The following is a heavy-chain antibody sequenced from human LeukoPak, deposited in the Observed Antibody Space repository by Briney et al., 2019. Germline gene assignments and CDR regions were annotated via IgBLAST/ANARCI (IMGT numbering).Heavy chain of an antibody. CDR3: ARDANIVVVPADNWFDP. D-gene: IGHD2-2*01. CDR2: ISAYNGNT. Sequence: GASVKVSCKASGYXFTSYGISWVRQAPGQGLEWMGWISAYNGNTNYAQKLQGRVTMTTDTSTSTAYMELRSLRSDDTAVYYCARDANIVVVPADNWFDPWGQGTLVTVSS. CDR1: GYXFTSYG. V-gene: IGHV1-18*01. J-gene: IGHJ5*02.